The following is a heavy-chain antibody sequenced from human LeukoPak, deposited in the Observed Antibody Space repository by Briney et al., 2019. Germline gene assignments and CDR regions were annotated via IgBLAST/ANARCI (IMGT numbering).Heavy chain of an antibody. CDR3: AKDHHYDILTGYKGWFDP. Sequence: GGSLRLSCAVSGLTFSSYVMSWVRQAPGKGLEWVSGISGSGGSTHYADSVKGRFTISRDNSKNTLYLQMNSLRAEDTAVYYCAKDHHYDILTGYKGWFDPWGQGTLVTVSS. CDR1: GLTFSSYV. V-gene: IGHV3-23*01. CDR2: ISGSGGST. D-gene: IGHD3-9*01. J-gene: IGHJ5*02.